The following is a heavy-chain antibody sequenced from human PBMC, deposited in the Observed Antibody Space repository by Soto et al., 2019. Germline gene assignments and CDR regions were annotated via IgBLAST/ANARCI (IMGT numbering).Heavy chain of an antibody. CDR3: AKPHYYGSGSYWYYFDY. CDR2: ISGSGGST. Sequence: GGSMRLSCAASGFTFSSYAMSWVLQAPGKGLEWVSAISGSGGSTYYADSVKGRFTISRDNSKNTLYLQMNSLRAEDTAVYYCAKPHYYGSGSYWYYFDYWGQGTLVTVSS. J-gene: IGHJ4*02. V-gene: IGHV3-23*01. D-gene: IGHD3-10*01. CDR1: GFTFSSYA.